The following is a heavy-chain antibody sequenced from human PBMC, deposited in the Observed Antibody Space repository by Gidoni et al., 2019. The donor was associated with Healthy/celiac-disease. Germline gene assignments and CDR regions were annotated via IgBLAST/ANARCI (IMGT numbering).Heavy chain of an antibody. CDR2: IIPIFGTA. CDR3: ARDLGYCSGGSCYPREVGWFDP. D-gene: IGHD2-15*01. Sequence: QVQLVQSGAGVKQPWSSGKVSCQPSGGTFSSHALSWVRQAPGQGLEWMGGIIPIFGTANYAQKFQGRVTVTADKSTSAAYMELSSLRSEDTAVYYCARDLGYCSGGSCYPREVGWFDPWGQGTLVTVSS. J-gene: IGHJ5*02. CDR1: GGTFSSHA. V-gene: IGHV1-69*06.